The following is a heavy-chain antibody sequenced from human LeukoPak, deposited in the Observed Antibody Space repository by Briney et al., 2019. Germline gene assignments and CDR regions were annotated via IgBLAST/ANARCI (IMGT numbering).Heavy chain of an antibody. CDR2: IYHRGST. CDR1: GGSVSSSNW. CDR3: AREPPSPDHYYYYMDV. V-gene: IGHV4-4*02. D-gene: IGHD1-14*01. Sequence: SETLSLTCAVSGGSVSSSNWWSWVRQPLGKGLEWMGEIYHRGSTNYNPSLRSRVTISLDKSKNQFSLKVISVTAADTAVYYCAREPPSPDHYYYYMDVWGKGTTVNVSS. J-gene: IGHJ6*03.